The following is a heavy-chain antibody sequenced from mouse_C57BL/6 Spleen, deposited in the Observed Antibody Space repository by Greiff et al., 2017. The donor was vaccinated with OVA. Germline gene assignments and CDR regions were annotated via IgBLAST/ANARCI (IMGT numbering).Heavy chain of an antibody. J-gene: IGHJ1*03. Sequence: EVMLVESGGGLVKPGGSLKLSCAASGFTFSDYGMHWVRQAPEKGLEWVAYISSGSSTIYYADTVKGRFTISRDNAKNTLFLQMTSLRSEDTAMYYCARGPFITTVVDWYFDVWGTGTTVTVSS. CDR1: GFTFSDYG. V-gene: IGHV5-17*01. D-gene: IGHD1-1*01. CDR2: ISSGSSTI. CDR3: ARGPFITTVVDWYFDV.